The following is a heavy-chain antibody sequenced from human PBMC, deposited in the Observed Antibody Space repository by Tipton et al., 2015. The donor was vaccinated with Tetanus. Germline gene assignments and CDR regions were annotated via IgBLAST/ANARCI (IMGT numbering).Heavy chain of an antibody. V-gene: IGHV4-31*02. J-gene: IGHJ4*02. CDR1: GDSISTGGYY. CDR2: IYNSGST. CDR3: ARDQARGARGWNYFDY. D-gene: IGHD1-26*01. Sequence: LRLSCTVSGDSISTGGYYWSWIRQHPGKGLEWIGDIYNSGSTYYNPSLKSRVTISVDTSENHFSLKLNSVTAADTAVYFCARDQARGARGWNYFDYWGQGIQVTVSS.